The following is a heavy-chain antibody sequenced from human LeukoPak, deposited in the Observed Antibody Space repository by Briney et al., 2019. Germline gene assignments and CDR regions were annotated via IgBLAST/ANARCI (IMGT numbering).Heavy chain of an antibody. J-gene: IGHJ3*02. V-gene: IGHV1-8*01. CDR1: GYTFTSYD. CDR2: MNPNSGNT. Sequence: ASVKVSCKASGYTFTSYDINWVRQATGQGLEWMGWMNPNSGNTGYAQKFQGRVTMTRNTSISTAYTELSSLRSEDTAVYYCARGKNYYDSSGRDAFDIWGQGTMVTVSS. D-gene: IGHD3-22*01. CDR3: ARGKNYYDSSGRDAFDI.